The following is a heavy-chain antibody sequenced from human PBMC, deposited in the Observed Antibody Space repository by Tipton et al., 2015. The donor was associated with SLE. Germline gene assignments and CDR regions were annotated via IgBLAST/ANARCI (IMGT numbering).Heavy chain of an antibody. CDR3: ARKWLRPFDY. CDR1: GYSISSGYY. V-gene: IGHV4-38-2*02. J-gene: IGHJ4*02. D-gene: IGHD5-12*01. CDR2: INHSGST. Sequence: LRLSCTVSGYSISSGYYWSWIRQPPGKGLEWIGEINHSGSTNYNPSLKSRVTISVDTSKNQFSLKLSSVTAADTAVYYCARKWLRPFDYWGQGTLVTVSS.